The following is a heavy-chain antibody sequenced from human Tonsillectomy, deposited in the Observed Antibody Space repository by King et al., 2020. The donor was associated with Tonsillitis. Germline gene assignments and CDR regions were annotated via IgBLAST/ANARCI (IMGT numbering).Heavy chain of an antibody. J-gene: IGHJ3*02. CDR3: ARPVVRFRAVISDAFDI. CDR1: GYSFTDFW. Sequence: EVQLVQSGAEVKKPGESLKISCKGSGYSFTDFWIGWVRQMPGKGLEWMGIIYPGDSDTRYSPSFQGQVSISADQSISTAYLQWSSLKASDTAMYYCARPVVRFRAVISDAFDIWGQGTMVTVSS. V-gene: IGHV5-51*01. CDR2: IYPGDSDT. D-gene: IGHD3-10*01.